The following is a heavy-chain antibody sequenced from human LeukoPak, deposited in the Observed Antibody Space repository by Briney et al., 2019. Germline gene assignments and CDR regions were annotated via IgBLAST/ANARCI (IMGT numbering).Heavy chain of an antibody. Sequence: SETLSLTCTVSGASVSSGGYYWSWIRQPPGKGLEWIGYIYYSGSTNYNPSLKSRVTISVDTSKNQFSLKVSSVTAADTAVYYCARRGGSGRSFDYWGQGTQVTVSS. CDR1: GASVSSGGYY. CDR2: IYYSGST. V-gene: IGHV4-61*08. J-gene: IGHJ4*02. D-gene: IGHD3-10*01. CDR3: ARRGGSGRSFDY.